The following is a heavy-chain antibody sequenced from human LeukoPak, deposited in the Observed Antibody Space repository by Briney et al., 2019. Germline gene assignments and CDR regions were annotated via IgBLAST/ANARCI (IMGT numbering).Heavy chain of an antibody. CDR1: GYTFTAYY. J-gene: IGHJ4*02. D-gene: IGHD3-9*01. V-gene: IGHV1-2*02. CDR3: ARGDHYDVLTGFQTPSHLSDY. Sequence: GASVKVSCKASGYTFTAYYVHWVRQAPGQGLEWMGWINPNSGGTNYAQKFQGRVTMTRDTSISTAYMELSSLRSDDTAVYYCARGDHYDVLTGFQTPSHLSDYWGQGTLVTVSS. CDR2: INPNSGGT.